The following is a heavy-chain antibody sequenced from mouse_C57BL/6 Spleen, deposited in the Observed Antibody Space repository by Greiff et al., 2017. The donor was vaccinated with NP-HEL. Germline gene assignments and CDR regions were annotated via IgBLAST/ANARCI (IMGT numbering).Heavy chain of an antibody. CDR1: GYTFTSYW. V-gene: IGHV1-69*01. D-gene: IGHD1-1*01. Sequence: QVQLQQPGAELVMPGASVKLSCKASGYTFTSYWMHWVKQRPGQGLEWIGEIDPSDSYTNYNQKFKGKSTLTVDKSSSTAYMQLSSLTSEDAAVYYCARGITTVEFAYWGQGTLVTVSA. CDR3: ARGITTVEFAY. CDR2: IDPSDSYT. J-gene: IGHJ3*01.